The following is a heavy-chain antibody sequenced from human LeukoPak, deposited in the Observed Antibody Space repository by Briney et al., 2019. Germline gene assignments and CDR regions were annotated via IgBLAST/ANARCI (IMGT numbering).Heavy chain of an antibody. CDR2: ISAYNGNT. CDR3: ARSIAAAGTVLDY. CDR1: GYTFTSYG. V-gene: IGHV1-18*01. J-gene: IGHJ4*02. D-gene: IGHD6-13*01. Sequence: EASVKVSYKASGYTFTSYGISWVRRAPGQGLEWRGWISAYNGNTNYAQKLQGRVTMTTDTSTSTAYMELRSLRSDDTAVYYCARSIAAAGTVLDYWGQGTLVTVSS.